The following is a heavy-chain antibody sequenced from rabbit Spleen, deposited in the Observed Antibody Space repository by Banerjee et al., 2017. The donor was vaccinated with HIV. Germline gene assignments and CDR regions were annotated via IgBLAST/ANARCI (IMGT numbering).Heavy chain of an antibody. CDR1: GFPFSEKAV. CDR3: ARSTYGYDDYDTYYFDL. V-gene: IGHV1S45*01. D-gene: IGHD6-1*01. J-gene: IGHJ4*01. Sequence: QEQLVESGGGLVQPGASLTLTCKASGFPFSEKAVMCWVRQVPGKGLTWIACIDTSDGDTDYANWPKGRFTISKASSTTVTLKMTSLTAADTATYFCARSTYGYDDYDTYYFDLWGPGTLVTVS. CDR2: IDTSDGDT.